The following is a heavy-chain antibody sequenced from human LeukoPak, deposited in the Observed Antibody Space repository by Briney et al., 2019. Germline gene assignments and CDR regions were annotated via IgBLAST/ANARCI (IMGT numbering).Heavy chain of an antibody. CDR2: ISGSGGST. V-gene: IGHV3-23*01. Sequence: PGGSLRLSCAASGFTFSSYAMSWVRQAPGKGLEWVSAISGSGGSTYYADSVKGRFTISRDNSKNTLYLQMNSLRAEDTAVYYCARGGNDFWSGYWAMGYYYYGMDVWGQGTTVTVSS. CDR1: GFTFSSYA. D-gene: IGHD3-3*01. CDR3: ARGGNDFWSGYWAMGYYYYGMDV. J-gene: IGHJ6*02.